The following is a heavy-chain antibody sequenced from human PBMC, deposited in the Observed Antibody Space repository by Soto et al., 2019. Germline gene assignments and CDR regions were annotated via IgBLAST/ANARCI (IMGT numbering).Heavy chain of an antibody. CDR3: ATPYYYNH. V-gene: IGHV3-21*01. CDR2: ITSDTSHI. CDR1: GFMFKAYS. J-gene: IGHJ5*02. Sequence: PGGSLRLSCAASGFMFKAYSMNWVRQAPGKGLEWLASITSDTSHIDYADSVRGRFAVSRDNARKSLYLQMDSLGVEATGVYSRATPYYYNHWGPGTLVTVYS. D-gene: IGHD3-22*01.